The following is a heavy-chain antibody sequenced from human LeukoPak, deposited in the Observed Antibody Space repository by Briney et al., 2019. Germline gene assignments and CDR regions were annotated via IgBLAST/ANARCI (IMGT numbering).Heavy chain of an antibody. CDR2: ISSSSSTI. D-gene: IGHD1-26*01. J-gene: IGHJ4*02. V-gene: IGHV3-48*04. CDR1: GFTFSSYS. CDR3: ARDAMGATTGSIGY. Sequence: GGSLRLSCAASGFTFSSYSMNWVRQAPGKGLEWVSYISSSSSTIYYADSVKGRFTISRDNAKNSLYLQMNSLRAEDTAVYYCARDAMGATTGSIGYWGQGTLVTVSS.